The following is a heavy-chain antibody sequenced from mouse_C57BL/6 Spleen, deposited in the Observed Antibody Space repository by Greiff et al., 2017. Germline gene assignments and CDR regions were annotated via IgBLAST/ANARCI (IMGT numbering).Heavy chain of an antibody. CDR1: GFTFSSYG. CDR3: ARQGYGFDY. CDR2: ISSGGSYT. J-gene: IGHJ2*01. V-gene: IGHV5-6*01. Sequence: EVQVVESGGDLVKPGGSLKLSCAASGFTFSSYGMSWVRQTPDKRLEWVATISSGGSYTYYPDSVKGRFTISRDNAKNTLYLQMSSLKSEDTAMYYCARQGYGFDYWGQGTTLTVSS. D-gene: IGHD2-2*01.